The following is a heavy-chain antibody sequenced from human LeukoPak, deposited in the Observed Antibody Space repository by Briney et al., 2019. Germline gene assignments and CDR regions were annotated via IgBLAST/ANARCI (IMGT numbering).Heavy chain of an antibody. V-gene: IGHV3-74*01. CDR3: ARTATDAFDI. D-gene: IGHD2-21*02. CDR2: INADGSST. CDR1: GFTFSSYG. J-gene: IGHJ3*02. Sequence: QPGGSLRLSCAASGFTFSSYGMHWVRQDPGKGLVWVSRINADGSSTSYADSVKGRFTISRDNAKNTLYLQMNSLRAEDTAVYYCARTATDAFDIWGQGTMVTVSS.